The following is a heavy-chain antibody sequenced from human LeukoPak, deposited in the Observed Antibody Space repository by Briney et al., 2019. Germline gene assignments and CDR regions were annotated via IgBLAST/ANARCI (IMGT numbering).Heavy chain of an antibody. V-gene: IGHV1-69*10. J-gene: IGHJ5*02. Sequence: ASVKVSCKASGGTFSSYAISWVRQAPGQGLDWRGGIIPILGIANYAQKFQGRVTITADKSTSTAYMGLSSLRSEDTAVYYCARMYYYDSSGYSGYWFDPWGQGTLVTVSS. CDR3: ARMYYYDSSGYSGYWFDP. CDR1: GGTFSSYA. D-gene: IGHD3-22*01. CDR2: IIPILGIA.